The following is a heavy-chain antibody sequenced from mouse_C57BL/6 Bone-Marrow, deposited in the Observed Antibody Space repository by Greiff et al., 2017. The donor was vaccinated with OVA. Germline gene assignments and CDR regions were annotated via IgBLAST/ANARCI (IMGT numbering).Heavy chain of an antibody. J-gene: IGHJ2*01. CDR3: ARQFPYYFDY. CDR2: ISSGGSYT. CDR1: GFTFSSYG. Sequence: EVMLVESGGDLVKPGGSLKLSCAASGFTFSSYGMSWVRQTPDTRLEWVATISSGGSYTYYPDSVKGRFTISRDNAKNTLYLQMSSLKSEDTAMYYCARQFPYYFDYWGQGTTLTVSS. V-gene: IGHV5-6*01.